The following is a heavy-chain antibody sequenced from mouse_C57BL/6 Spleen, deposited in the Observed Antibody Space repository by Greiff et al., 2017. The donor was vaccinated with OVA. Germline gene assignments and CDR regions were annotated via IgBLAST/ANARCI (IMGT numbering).Heavy chain of an antibody. V-gene: IGHV2-2*01. CDR1: GFSLTSYG. Sequence: VQLQQSGPGLVQPSQCLSITCTVSGFSLTSYGVHWVRQSPGKGLEWLGVIWRGGGRDSNATLNSRLSTSKDNSKSQIFFKMNSLQADDTAIYYCARNWILGFDDWGQGTTLTVSS. CDR3: ARNWILGFDD. CDR2: IWRGGGR. J-gene: IGHJ2*01. D-gene: IGHD4-1*01.